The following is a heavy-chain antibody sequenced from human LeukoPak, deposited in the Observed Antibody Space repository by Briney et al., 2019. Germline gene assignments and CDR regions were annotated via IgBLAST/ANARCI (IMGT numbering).Heavy chain of an antibody. J-gene: IGHJ4*02. D-gene: IGHD6-19*01. CDR1: GGSFSGYY. CDR2: INHSGST. CDR3: ARGLHSSGYVFDY. V-gene: IGHV4-34*01. Sequence: SETLSLTCAVYGGSFSGYYWSWIRQPPGKGLEWMGEINHSGSTNYNPSLKSRVTISVDTSKNQFSLKLSSVTAADTAVYYCARGLHSSGYVFDYWGQGTLVTVSS.